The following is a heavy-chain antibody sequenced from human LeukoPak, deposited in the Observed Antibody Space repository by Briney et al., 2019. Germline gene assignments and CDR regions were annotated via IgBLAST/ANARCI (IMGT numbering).Heavy chain of an antibody. J-gene: IGHJ4*02. CDR2: ISSSSSYI. CDR3: AREPPYCGGDCCNDY. D-gene: IGHD2-21*02. Sequence: PGGSLRLSCAASGFTFSSYSMNWVRQAPGKGLEWVSSISSSSSYIYYADSVKGRFTISRDNAKNSLYLQMNSLRAEDTAVYYCAREPPYCGGDCCNDYWGQGTLVTVSS. CDR1: GFTFSSYS. V-gene: IGHV3-21*01.